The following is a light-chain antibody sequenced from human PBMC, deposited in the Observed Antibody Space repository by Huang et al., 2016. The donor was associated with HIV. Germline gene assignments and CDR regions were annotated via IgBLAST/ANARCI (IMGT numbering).Light chain of an antibody. CDR1: QSVSSSY. CDR2: GAS. V-gene: IGKV3-20*01. J-gene: IGKJ3*01. CDR3: QQYGSSRIFT. Sequence: NVLTQSPGTLALSPGERATLPCRASQSVSSSYLAWYQQKPGQAPRLRIQGASSRATGIPDRFSGSGSGTDFTLTISRLEPEDFAVYYCQQYGSSRIFTFGPGTKVDIK.